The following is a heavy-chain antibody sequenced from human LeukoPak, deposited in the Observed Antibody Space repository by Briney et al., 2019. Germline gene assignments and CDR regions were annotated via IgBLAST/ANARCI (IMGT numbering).Heavy chain of an antibody. J-gene: IGHJ4*02. CDR1: GFTFSSYS. CDR2: ISSSSSTI. CDR3: AREGGYCSGGSCYWDDC. Sequence: GGSLRLSCAASGFTFSSYSVNWVRQAPGKGLEWVSYISSSSSTIYYADSVKGRFTISRDNAKNSLYLQMNSLRAEDTAVYYCAREGGYCSGGSCYWDDCWGQGTLVTVSS. D-gene: IGHD2-15*01. V-gene: IGHV3-48*01.